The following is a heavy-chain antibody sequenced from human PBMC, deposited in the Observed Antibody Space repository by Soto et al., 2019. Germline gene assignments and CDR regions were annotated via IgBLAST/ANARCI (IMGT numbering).Heavy chain of an antibody. CDR3: AKPPGTSSTLSYYYGLDV. D-gene: IGHD3-10*01. J-gene: IGHJ6*02. CDR1: GFTFSTYA. Sequence: EVQLLESGGCLVQPGGSLRLSCAASGFTFSTYAMTWVRQAPGKGLEWVSAISGSGGTTYYADSVKGRFTISRDNSKNTLYLQRIGLGAEDTAVYYCAKPPGTSSTLSYYYGLDVWGQGTTVTVSS. V-gene: IGHV3-23*01. CDR2: ISGSGGTT.